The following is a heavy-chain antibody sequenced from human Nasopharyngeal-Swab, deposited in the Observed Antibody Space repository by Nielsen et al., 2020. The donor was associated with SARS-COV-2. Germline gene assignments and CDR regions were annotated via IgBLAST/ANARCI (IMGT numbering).Heavy chain of an antibody. CDR3: ARVGPLYSSSWYFDY. Sequence: SETLSLTCAVYGGSFSGYHWGWIRQPPGKGLEWIGEINHSGSTNYNPSLKSRVTISVDTSKNQFSLKLSSVTAADTAVYYCARVGPLYSSSWYFDYWGQGTLVTVSS. J-gene: IGHJ4*02. CDR1: GGSFSGYH. D-gene: IGHD6-13*01. CDR2: INHSGST. V-gene: IGHV4-34*01.